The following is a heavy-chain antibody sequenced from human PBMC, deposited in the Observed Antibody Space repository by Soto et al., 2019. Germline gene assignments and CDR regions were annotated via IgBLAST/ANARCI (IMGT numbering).Heavy chain of an antibody. CDR2: ISGSGDST. CDR1: GFTFSSYA. Sequence: EVQLLESGGGLVQPGGSLRLSWAASGFTFSSYAMSWVRQAPGKGLEWVSGISGSGDSTYYADSVKGRFTISRDNSKKTLYLQMNSLRAEDTAVYYCAKGVPGIAVAGTGYFQHWGQGTLVTVSS. V-gene: IGHV3-23*01. D-gene: IGHD6-19*01. CDR3: AKGVPGIAVAGTGYFQH. J-gene: IGHJ1*01.